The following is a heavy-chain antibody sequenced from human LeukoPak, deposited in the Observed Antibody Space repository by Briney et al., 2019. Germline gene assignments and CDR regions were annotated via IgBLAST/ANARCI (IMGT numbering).Heavy chain of an antibody. CDR2: INAYNGNT. V-gene: IGHV1-18*01. D-gene: IGHD2-15*01. J-gene: IGHJ4*02. CDR1: GYTFSSYG. CDR3: ARDCSAGNCYSYI. Sequence: ASVKVSCKASGYTFSSYGISWVRLAPGQGLEWMGWINAYNGNTNYAQNFQGRVTMTTDTSTSTAYMELRSLRSDDTAVYYCARDCSAGNCYSYIWGQGTLVTVSS.